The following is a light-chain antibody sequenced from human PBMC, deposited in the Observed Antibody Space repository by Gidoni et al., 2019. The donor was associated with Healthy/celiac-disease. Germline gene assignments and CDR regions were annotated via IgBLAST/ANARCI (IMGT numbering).Light chain of an antibody. Sequence: QSALTQPAYVSGSPGQSITISCTGTSSDVVSYNLVSWYQQHPGKAPKLMIYEGSKRTSGVSNRFSGSKSGNTASLTISGLQAEDEADYYCCSYAGSSTFVVFGGGTKLTVL. CDR3: CSYAGSSTFVV. CDR2: EGS. J-gene: IGLJ2*01. V-gene: IGLV2-23*03. CDR1: SSDVVSYNL.